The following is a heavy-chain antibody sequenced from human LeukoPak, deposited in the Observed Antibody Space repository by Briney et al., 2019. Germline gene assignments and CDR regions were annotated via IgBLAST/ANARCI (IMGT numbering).Heavy chain of an antibody. CDR2: ISSSSSYI. CDR3: ARDKGLSSGHAVDY. D-gene: IGHD3-22*01. Sequence: KPGGSLRLSCAASGFTFSSYRMMWLRQAPGKGLEWVSSISSSSSYIYYADSVKGRFTISRDNAKNSLYLQMNSLRAEDTAVDYCARDKGLSSGHAVDYWGQGTLVTVSS. CDR1: GFTFSSYR. V-gene: IGHV3-21*01. J-gene: IGHJ4*02.